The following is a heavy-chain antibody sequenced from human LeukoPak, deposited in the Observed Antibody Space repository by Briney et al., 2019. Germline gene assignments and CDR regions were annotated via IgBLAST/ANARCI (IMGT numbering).Heavy chain of an antibody. Sequence: ASVKVSCKASGYTFIDNYIHWVRQAPGQGLEWMGWINPNSGGTNYAQKFEGRVTMTRDTSISTAYMELSRLRSDDTAVYYCARVGSVAAAGTGGVYWGQGTLVTVSS. CDR1: GYTFIDNY. CDR3: ARVGSVAAAGTGGVY. J-gene: IGHJ4*02. D-gene: IGHD6-13*01. CDR2: INPNSGGT. V-gene: IGHV1-2*02.